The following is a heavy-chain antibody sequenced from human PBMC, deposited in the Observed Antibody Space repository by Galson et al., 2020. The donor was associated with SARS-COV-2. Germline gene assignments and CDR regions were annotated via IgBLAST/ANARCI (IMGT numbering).Heavy chain of an antibody. CDR3: ARDPPNDYGDYADAFDI. V-gene: IGHV4-31*03. Sequence: SETLSLTCTVSGGSISSGGYYWSWIRQHPGKGLEWIGYIYYSGSTYYNPSLKSRVTISVDTSKNQFSLKLSSVTAADTAVYYCARDPPNDYGDYADAFDIWGQGTMVTVSS. CDR1: GGSISSGGYY. D-gene: IGHD4-17*01. CDR2: IYYSGST. J-gene: IGHJ3*02.